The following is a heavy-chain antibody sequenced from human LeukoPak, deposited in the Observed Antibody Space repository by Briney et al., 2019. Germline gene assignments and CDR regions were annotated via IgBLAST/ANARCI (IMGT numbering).Heavy chain of an antibody. CDR2: IYYSGST. V-gene: IGHV4-59*01. CDR3: ARVKGRLFDI. Sequence: PSETLSLTCTVSGGSISSYYWSWIRQPPGKGLEWIGYIYYSGSTNYNPSLKSRVTISVDTSKNQFSLKLSSVTAADTAVYYCARVKGRLFDIWGQGIMVTVSS. CDR1: GGSISSYY. J-gene: IGHJ3*02.